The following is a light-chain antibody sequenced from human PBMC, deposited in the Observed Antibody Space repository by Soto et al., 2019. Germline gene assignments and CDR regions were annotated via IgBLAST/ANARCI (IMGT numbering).Light chain of an antibody. CDR1: QSVLSSSNNKNL. CDR2: WAS. CDR3: LHYYWPPGT. J-gene: IGKJ1*01. V-gene: IGKV4-1*01. Sequence: DIVMTQSPDSLAVSLGERATINCRSSQSVLSSSNNKNLLAWYQQKPGQPPRLLIYWASTRESGFPDRNSGSGSETGCTPTNSCQQAEDVAMYYYLHYYWPPGTFGQGTKVEIK.